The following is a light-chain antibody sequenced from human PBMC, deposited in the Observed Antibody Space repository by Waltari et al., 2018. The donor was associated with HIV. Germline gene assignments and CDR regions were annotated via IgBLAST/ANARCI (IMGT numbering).Light chain of an antibody. V-gene: IGKV1-5*03. CDR2: KAS. Sequence: DIQMTQSPSTLSASVGDRVTITCRASQSVSPRLAWYQQKPGKAPHLLIYKASDLEGGVPSRFSGSGSGTEFTLTISSLQPDDFATYYCQQYYSCCTFGQGTKLEIK. J-gene: IGKJ2*01. CDR3: QQYYSCCT. CDR1: QSVSPR.